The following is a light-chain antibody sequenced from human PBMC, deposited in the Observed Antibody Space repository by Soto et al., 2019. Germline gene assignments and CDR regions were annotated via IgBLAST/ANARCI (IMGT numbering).Light chain of an antibody. CDR1: SSDVGGYNS. CDR3: SSYAAGSNGV. J-gene: IGLJ3*02. V-gene: IGLV2-8*01. Sequence: QSVLTQPPSASGSPGQSVTISCTGTSSDVGGYNSVSWYQQHPGKAPKLMIYEVSKRPSGVPDRFSGSKSGNTASLTVSGLQADDEADYYCSSYAAGSNGVFGGGTQLTVL. CDR2: EVS.